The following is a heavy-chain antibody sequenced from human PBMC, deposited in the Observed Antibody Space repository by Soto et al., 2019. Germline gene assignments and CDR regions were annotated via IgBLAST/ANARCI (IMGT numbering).Heavy chain of an antibody. CDR2: IIPIFGTA. CDR3: ARGAAAGTYWFDP. Sequence: SVKVSCKASGGTFSSYAISWVRQAPGQGLEWMGGIIPIFGTANYAQKFQGRVTITADESTSTAYMELSSLRSEDTAVYYCARGAAAGTYWFDPWGQGTLVTVSS. J-gene: IGHJ5*02. D-gene: IGHD6-13*01. V-gene: IGHV1-69*13. CDR1: GGTFSSYA.